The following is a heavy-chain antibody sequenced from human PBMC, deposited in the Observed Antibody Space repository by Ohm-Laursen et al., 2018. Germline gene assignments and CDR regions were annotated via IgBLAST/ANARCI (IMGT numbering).Heavy chain of an antibody. J-gene: IGHJ4*02. Sequence: ASVKVSCKASGYTFTSYYIYWVRQAPGQGLEWMGIINPNTGSTNYARKFQDRFTMTSDTSTTTLYMELSSLRSDDTAVYYCAKVSIAYCGGDCSTNLDFWGQGTLVTVPS. V-gene: IGHV1-46*01. D-gene: IGHD2-21*02. CDR3: AKVSIAYCGGDCSTNLDF. CDR1: GYTFTSYY. CDR2: INPNTGST.